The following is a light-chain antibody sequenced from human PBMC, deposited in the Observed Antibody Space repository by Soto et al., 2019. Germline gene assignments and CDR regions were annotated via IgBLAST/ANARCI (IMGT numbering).Light chain of an antibody. Sequence: QSALTQPRSVSGSPGESVTISCSGTSSDVGSYNYVSWYQQYPGKAPKVMIYDVSERPSEVPVRFSGSKSGNTASLTISGLQAEDEAEYFCCSYAGGYTYLFGTGTKLTVL. CDR2: DVS. CDR3: CSYAGGYTYL. CDR1: SSDVGSYNY. J-gene: IGLJ1*01. V-gene: IGLV2-11*01.